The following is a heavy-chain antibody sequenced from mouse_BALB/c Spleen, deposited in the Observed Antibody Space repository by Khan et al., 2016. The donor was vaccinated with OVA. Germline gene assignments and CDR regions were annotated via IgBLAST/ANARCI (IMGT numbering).Heavy chain of an antibody. J-gene: IGHJ4*01. Sequence: QVQLNQSGPGLVAPSQSLSITCTVSGFSLTNYGVNWVRQPPGKGLEWLGVIWGDGSTNYHSALISRLSITKDNSKSQVFLKLNSLQTDDTATYYCAGFESSYYAMYYWGQGTSVTVSS. V-gene: IGHV2-3*01. CDR2: IWGDGST. CDR3: AGFESSYYAMYY. CDR1: GFSLTNYG.